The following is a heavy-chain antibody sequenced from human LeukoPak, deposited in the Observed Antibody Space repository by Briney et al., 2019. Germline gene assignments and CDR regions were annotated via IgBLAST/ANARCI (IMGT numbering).Heavy chain of an antibody. D-gene: IGHD3-10*01. J-gene: IGHJ4*02. CDR1: GFTVSSNY. CDR2: IYSGGST. V-gene: IGHV3-53*01. Sequence: GGSLRLSCAASGFTVSSNYMSWVRQAPGKGLEWVSVIYSGGSTYYADSVKSRFIISRDNSKNTLYLQMNSRRAEDTAVYYCERILHYYGSGSYPFDYWGQGTLVTVSS. CDR3: ERILHYYGSGSYPFDY.